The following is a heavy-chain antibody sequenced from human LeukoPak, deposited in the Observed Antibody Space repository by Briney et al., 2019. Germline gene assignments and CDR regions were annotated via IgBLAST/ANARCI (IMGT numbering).Heavy chain of an antibody. CDR3: ARAIGTSQFYFYYGMDV. D-gene: IGHD2-2*01. CDR2: IYPGDSDT. J-gene: IGHJ6*02. V-gene: IGHV5-51*01. Sequence: GESLKISCKGSGYSFTTYWIGWVRQMPGKGLEWMGFIYPGDSDTRYSPSFQGQVTISADKSISTAYLQWSSLKASDTAMYYCARAIGTSQFYFYYGMDVWGQGTTVTVSS. CDR1: GYSFTTYW.